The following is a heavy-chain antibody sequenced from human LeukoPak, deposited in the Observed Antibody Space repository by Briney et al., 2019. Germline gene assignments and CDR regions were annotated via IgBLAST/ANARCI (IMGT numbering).Heavy chain of an antibody. D-gene: IGHD2-2*01. Sequence: ASVKVSCKASGYTFTSYGISWVRQAPGQGLEWMGWISAYNGNTNYAQKLQGRVTMTTDTSTSTAYMELRSLRSDDTAVYYCARDPSREFWDYYYYYMDVWGKGTTVTVSS. J-gene: IGHJ6*03. V-gene: IGHV1-18*01. CDR2: ISAYNGNT. CDR1: GYTFTSYG. CDR3: ARDPSREFWDYYYYYMDV.